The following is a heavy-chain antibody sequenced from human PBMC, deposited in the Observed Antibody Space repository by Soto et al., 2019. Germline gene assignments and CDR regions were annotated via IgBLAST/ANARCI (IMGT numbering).Heavy chain of an antibody. CDR3: ARDSSCYGNFDF. Sequence: PSQTLSLTCALSGDSVSSISAAWTWIRQSPSRGLEWLGRTYYRTKWYSDYAVSVKGRITINPDTSRNQFSLQLNSVTPDDTAVYFCARDSSCYGNFDFWGQRTLVTVT. V-gene: IGHV6-1*01. CDR1: GDSVSSISAA. CDR2: TYYRTKWYS. D-gene: IGHD5-12*01. J-gene: IGHJ4*02.